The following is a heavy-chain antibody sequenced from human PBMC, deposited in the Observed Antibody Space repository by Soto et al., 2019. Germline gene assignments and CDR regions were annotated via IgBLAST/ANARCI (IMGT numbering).Heavy chain of an antibody. J-gene: IGHJ6*03. CDR3: AREEVLRYPGGHYYYYMXV. CDR1: AGTFSIYT. D-gene: IGHD2-8*02. CDR2: IIPILGIA. V-gene: IGHV1-69*04. Sequence: SVKVSCKASAGTFSIYTISWVRQAPGQGLEWMGRIIPILGIANYAQKFQGRVTITADKSTSTAYMELSSLRSEDTAVYYCAREEVLRYPGGHYYYYMXVWG.